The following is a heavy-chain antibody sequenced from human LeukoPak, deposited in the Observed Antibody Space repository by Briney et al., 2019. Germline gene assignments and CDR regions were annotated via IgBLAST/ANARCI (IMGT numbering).Heavy chain of an antibody. J-gene: IGHJ6*02. Sequence: GGSLRLFCAASGFTVSSNYMSWVRQAPGEGLEWVSLIYSGGSTYYADSVKGRFTISRDNSKNTLYLQMNSLRAEDTAVYYCARDGRYDSSGYYYAYGLDVWGQGTTVTVSS. CDR2: IYSGGST. D-gene: IGHD3-22*01. CDR3: ARDGRYDSSGYYYAYGLDV. V-gene: IGHV3-53*01. CDR1: GFTVSSNY.